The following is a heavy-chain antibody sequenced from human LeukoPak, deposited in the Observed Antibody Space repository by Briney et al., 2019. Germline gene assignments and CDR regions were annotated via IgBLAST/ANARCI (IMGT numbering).Heavy chain of an antibody. Sequence: GRSLRLSCAASGFTFSSYAMHWVRQAPGKGLEWVAVISYDGSNKYYADSVKGRFTISRDNSKNTLYLQMNSLRAEDTAVYYCARDELPHAFDIWGQGTMVTVSS. J-gene: IGHJ3*02. D-gene: IGHD3-10*01. CDR2: ISYDGSNK. CDR3: ARDELPHAFDI. V-gene: IGHV3-30-3*01. CDR1: GFTFSSYA.